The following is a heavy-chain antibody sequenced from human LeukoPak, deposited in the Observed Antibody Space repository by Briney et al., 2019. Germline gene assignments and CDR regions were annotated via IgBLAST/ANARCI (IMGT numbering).Heavy chain of an antibody. Sequence: PGGSLRLSCAASGLTFSSYAMHWVRQAPGKGLEWVAVISYDGSNKYYADSVKGRFTISRDNSKNTLYLQMNSLRAEDTAVYYCARNGGVRGWRAFDIWGQGTMVTVSS. V-gene: IGHV3-30-3*01. CDR3: ARNGGVRGWRAFDI. D-gene: IGHD3-10*01. CDR2: ISYDGSNK. J-gene: IGHJ3*02. CDR1: GLTFSSYA.